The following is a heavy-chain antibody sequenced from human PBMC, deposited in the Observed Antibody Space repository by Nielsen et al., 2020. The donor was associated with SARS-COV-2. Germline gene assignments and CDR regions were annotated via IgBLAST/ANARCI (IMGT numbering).Heavy chain of an antibody. Sequence: GGSLRLSCAASGFTFSSYGMHWVRQAPGKGLEWVAVISYDGSNKYYADSVKGRFTISRDNSKNTLYLQMNSLRAEDTAVYYCAKVLLWFGDYCYYGMDVWGQGTTVTVSS. CDR1: GFTFSSYG. CDR2: ISYDGSNK. CDR3: AKVLLWFGDYCYYGMDV. D-gene: IGHD3-10*01. J-gene: IGHJ6*02. V-gene: IGHV3-30*18.